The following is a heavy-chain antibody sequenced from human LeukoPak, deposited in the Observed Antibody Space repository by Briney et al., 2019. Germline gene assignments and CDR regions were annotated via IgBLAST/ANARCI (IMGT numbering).Heavy chain of an antibody. D-gene: IGHD4-17*01. CDR2: IIPIFGTA. J-gene: IGHJ3*02. CDR1: RGTFSSYA. Sequence: SVKVSCKASRGTFSSYAISWVRQAPGQGLEWMGGIIPIFGTANYAQKFQGRVTITADESTSTAYMELSSLRSEDTAVYYCARGGPYGDYLDAFDIWGQGTMVTVSS. CDR3: ARGGPYGDYLDAFDI. V-gene: IGHV1-69*13.